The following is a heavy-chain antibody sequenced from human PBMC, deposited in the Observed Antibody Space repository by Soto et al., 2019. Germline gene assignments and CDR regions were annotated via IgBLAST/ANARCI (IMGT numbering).Heavy chain of an antibody. Sequence: QVQLVESGGGVVQPGRSLRLSCAASGFTFSSYAMHWVRQAPGKGLEWVVVISYDGSNKYYADSVKGRFTISRDNSKNTLYLQMNSLRAEDTAVYYCASPTPGYCSGGSCYGEPAFDIWGQGTMVTVSS. CDR2: ISYDGSNK. CDR3: ASPTPGYCSGGSCYGEPAFDI. J-gene: IGHJ3*02. V-gene: IGHV3-30-3*01. CDR1: GFTFSSYA. D-gene: IGHD2-15*01.